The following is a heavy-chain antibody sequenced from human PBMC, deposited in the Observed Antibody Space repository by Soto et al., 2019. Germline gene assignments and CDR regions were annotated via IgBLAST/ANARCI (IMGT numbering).Heavy chain of an antibody. CDR1: GGSISSSSYY. CDR3: ARLRVRGYWFDP. V-gene: IGHV4-39*01. Sequence: LSLTCTVSGGSISSSSYYWGWIRQPPGKGLEWIGSIYYSGSTYYNPSLKSRVTISVDTSKNQFSLKLSSVTAADTAVYYCARLRVRGYWFDPWGQGTLVTVSS. D-gene: IGHD2-15*01. J-gene: IGHJ5*02. CDR2: IYYSGST.